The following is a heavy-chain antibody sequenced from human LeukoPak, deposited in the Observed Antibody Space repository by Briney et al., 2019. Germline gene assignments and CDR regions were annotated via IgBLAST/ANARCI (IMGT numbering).Heavy chain of an antibody. CDR1: GFTFSNYW. CDR3: AKGGYCSGGSCYSHYYYYYMDV. J-gene: IGHJ6*03. V-gene: IGHV3-74*01. CDR2: INSDGINT. Sequence: GGSLRLSCAASGFTFSNYWMHWVRQAPGKGLVWVSRINSDGINTSYADSVKGRFTISRNNSKNTLYLQMNSLRAEDTAVYYCAKGGYCSGGSCYSHYYYYYMDVWGKGTTVTISS. D-gene: IGHD2-15*01.